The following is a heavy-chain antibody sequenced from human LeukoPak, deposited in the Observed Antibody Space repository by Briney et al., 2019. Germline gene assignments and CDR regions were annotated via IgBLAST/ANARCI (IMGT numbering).Heavy chain of an antibody. CDR2: IYSSGST. Sequence: SETLSLTCTVSGGSITSYYWSWIRQPAGKGLEWIGRIYSSGSTNYNPSLKSRVSMSVDTSKNQFSLKLTSVTAADTAVYYCARGGKATVVTMWGQGILVTVSS. V-gene: IGHV4-4*07. J-gene: IGHJ4*02. CDR1: GGSITSYY. CDR3: ARGGKATVVTM. D-gene: IGHD4-23*01.